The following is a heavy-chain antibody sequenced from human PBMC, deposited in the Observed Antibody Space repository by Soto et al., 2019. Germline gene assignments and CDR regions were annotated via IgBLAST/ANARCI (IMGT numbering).Heavy chain of an antibody. D-gene: IGHD6-13*01. Sequence: QVQLQESGPGLVKPSETLSLTCTVSGGSISSYYWSWIRQPPGKGLEWIGYIYYSGSTNYNPSLKSRVTISVDTLKNQFSLKLSSVTAADTAVYYCARGGIAAAGTYYYYGMDVWGQGTTVTV. CDR1: GGSISSYY. V-gene: IGHV4-59*01. CDR3: ARGGIAAAGTYYYYGMDV. J-gene: IGHJ6*02. CDR2: IYYSGST.